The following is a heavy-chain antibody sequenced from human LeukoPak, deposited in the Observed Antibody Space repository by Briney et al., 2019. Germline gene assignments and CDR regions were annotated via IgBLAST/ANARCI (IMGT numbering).Heavy chain of an antibody. D-gene: IGHD6-13*01. J-gene: IGHJ4*02. V-gene: IGHV2-5*02. Sequence: SGPTLVNPTQTLTLTCTFSGFSLSTSGVAVGWIRQPPGKALEWLALIYWDADKRYNPSLTTRLTIAKDTSKNQVVLTMTNMGPVDTATYYCAHRGGSNWSLIYFDYWGQGTLVTVSS. CDR2: IYWDADK. CDR1: GFSLSTSGVA. CDR3: AHRGGSNWSLIYFDY.